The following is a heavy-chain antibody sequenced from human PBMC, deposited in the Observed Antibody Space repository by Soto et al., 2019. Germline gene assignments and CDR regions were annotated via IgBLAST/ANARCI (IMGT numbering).Heavy chain of an antibody. D-gene: IGHD3-10*01. CDR2: ISSSSSTI. J-gene: IGHJ6*02. CDR1: GFTFSSYS. CDR3: ARDRGVEGYYYGMDV. V-gene: IGHV3-48*02. Sequence: GGSLRLSCAASGFTFSSYSMNWVRQAPGKGLEWVSYISSSSSTIYYADSVKGRFTISRDNAKNSLYLQMNSLRDEDTAVYYCARDRGVEGYYYGMDVWGQGTTVTVS.